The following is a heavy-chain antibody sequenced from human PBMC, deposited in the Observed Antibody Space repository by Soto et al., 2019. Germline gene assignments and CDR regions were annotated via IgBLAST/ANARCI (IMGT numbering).Heavy chain of an antibody. Sequence: QVQLQESGPGLVKPSDTLSLSCTVSNGSISNYYWNWIRCPAGKGLELIGLVYSSGSASYNPSLRRRVTLSVDTSKNLFSLKLNSVTGADTAVYYCGRSGHKESWFDPWGQGTLVTFYS. J-gene: IGHJ5*02. CDR1: NGSISNYY. CDR3: GRSGHKESWFDP. V-gene: IGHV4-4*07. CDR2: VYSSGSA. D-gene: IGHD6-25*01.